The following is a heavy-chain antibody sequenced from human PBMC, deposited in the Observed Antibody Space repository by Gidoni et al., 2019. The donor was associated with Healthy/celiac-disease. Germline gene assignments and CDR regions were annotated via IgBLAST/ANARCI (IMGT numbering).Heavy chain of an antibody. J-gene: IGHJ4*02. CDR3: TRGQDGYNRMFFDY. D-gene: IGHD5-12*01. Sequence: EVQLVESGGGLVQPGRSLRLSCTASGFPFGAYAMSWFRQAPGKGLEWVGFIRSKAYGGTTEYAASVKGRFTISRDDSKSIAYLQMNSLKTEDTAVYYCTRGQDGYNRMFFDYWGQGTLVTVSS. CDR2: IRSKAYGGTT. V-gene: IGHV3-49*03. CDR1: GFPFGAYA.